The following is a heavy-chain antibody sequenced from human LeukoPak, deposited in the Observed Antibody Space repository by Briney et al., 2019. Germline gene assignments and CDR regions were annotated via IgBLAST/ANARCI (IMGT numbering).Heavy chain of an antibody. CDR3: ARGNFWSGYRSKAFDY. CDR2: IGTAGDT. D-gene: IGHD3-3*01. J-gene: IGHJ4*02. Sequence: GGSLRLSCAASGFTFSSYDMHWVRQATGKGLEWVSAIGTAGDTYYPGSVKGRFTISRENAKNSLYLQMNSLRAGDTAAYYCARGNFWSGYRSKAFDYWGQGTLVTVSS. CDR1: GFTFSSYD. V-gene: IGHV3-13*01.